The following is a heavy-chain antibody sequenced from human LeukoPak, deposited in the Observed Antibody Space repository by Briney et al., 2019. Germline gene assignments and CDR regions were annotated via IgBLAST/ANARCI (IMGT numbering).Heavy chain of an antibody. J-gene: IGHJ3*02. CDR2: IKQDGSEK. Sequence: GGSLRLSCAASGFTFSSYWMSWVRQAPGKGLEWVANIKQDGSEKYYVDSVKGRFTISRDNAKNSLYLQMNSLRAEDTAVYYCAREVGDFRSGNAFDIWGQGTMVTVSS. CDR3: AREVGDFRSGNAFDI. CDR1: GFTFSSYW. D-gene: IGHD3-3*01. V-gene: IGHV3-7*01.